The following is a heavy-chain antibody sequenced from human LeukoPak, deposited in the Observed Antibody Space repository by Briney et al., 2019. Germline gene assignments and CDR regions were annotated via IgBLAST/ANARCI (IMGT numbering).Heavy chain of an antibody. CDR1: GCTFSSYA. D-gene: IGHD3-22*01. J-gene: IGHJ4*02. CDR2: ISGGGGTT. V-gene: IGHV3-23*01. Sequence: PGGSLRLSCAASGCTFSSYAMSWVRQAPGKRLEWVSAISGGGGTTYYADSVKGRFTISRDNSKNTLFLQMNSLRAEDTAVYYCAKDSGPYTSGYYGHWGQGTLVTVSS. CDR3: AKDSGPYTSGYYGH.